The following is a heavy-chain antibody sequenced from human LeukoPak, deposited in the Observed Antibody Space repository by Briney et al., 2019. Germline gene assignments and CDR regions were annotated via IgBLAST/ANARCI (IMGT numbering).Heavy chain of an antibody. CDR2: MSYDGFNK. CDR1: GFTLSSYA. Sequence: GGSLRLSCAAPGFTLSSYAMHWVRQSLGKGLEGVAVMSYDGFNKYYADSVKGRFTISRDNSKNTLYLQMNSLRAEDTAVYYCARTKGYSYGYYFDYWGQGTLVTVSS. J-gene: IGHJ4*02. D-gene: IGHD5-18*01. V-gene: IGHV3-30*03. CDR3: ARTKGYSYGYYFDY.